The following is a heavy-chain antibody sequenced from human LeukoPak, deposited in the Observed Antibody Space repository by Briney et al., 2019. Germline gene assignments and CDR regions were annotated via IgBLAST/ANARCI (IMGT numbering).Heavy chain of an antibody. CDR1: GSSISSYY. J-gene: IGHJ4*02. D-gene: IGHD1-26*01. CDR3: ARSEWELPVDY. CDR2: IYYSGST. Sequence: SETLSLTCTVSGSSISSYYWSWIRQPPGKGLEWIGYIYYSGSTNYNPSLKSRVTISVDTSKNQFSLKLSSVTAADTAVYYCARSEWELPVDYWGRGTLVTVSS. V-gene: IGHV4-59*08.